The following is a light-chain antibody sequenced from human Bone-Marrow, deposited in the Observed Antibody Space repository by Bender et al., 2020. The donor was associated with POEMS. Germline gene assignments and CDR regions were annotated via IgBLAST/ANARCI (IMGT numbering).Light chain of an antibody. CDR1: NIGSKS. Sequence: SYVLTQPPSVSVAPGEPARITCGGDNIGSKSVHWCQQKPGQAPVLVIYDDTDRPSEIPERFSGSNSGNTATLTITRVDAGDEADYYCQVWDSDSEHVVFGGGTKLTVI. CDR2: DDT. V-gene: IGLV3-21*01. J-gene: IGLJ2*01. CDR3: QVWDSDSEHVV.